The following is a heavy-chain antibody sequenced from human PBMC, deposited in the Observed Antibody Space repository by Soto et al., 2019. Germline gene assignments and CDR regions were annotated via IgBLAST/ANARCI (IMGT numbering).Heavy chain of an antibody. CDR2: INPNSGGT. V-gene: IGHV1-2*04. D-gene: IGHD2-2*01. Sequence: ASVKVSCKPSGYTLTGYYMHWVRQAPGQGLEWMGWINPNSGGTNYAQKFQGWVTMTRDTSISTAHMELSRLRSDDTAVYYCAREYCSSTNCYWASAFDIWGQGTMVNVS. J-gene: IGHJ3*02. CDR1: GYTLTGYY. CDR3: AREYCSSTNCYWASAFDI.